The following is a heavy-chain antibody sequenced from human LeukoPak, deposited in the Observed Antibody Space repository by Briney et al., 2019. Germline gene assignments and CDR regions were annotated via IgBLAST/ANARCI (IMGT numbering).Heavy chain of an antibody. J-gene: IGHJ4*02. Sequence: ASVKVSCKASHYTFTSYGITWVRQAPGQGLEWMGWISAYNGNTNYAQKLQGRGTMTTDTFTSTAYMELRSLKSDDTAVYYYARLLPHYYGSESYYYYFDYWGQGTLVTVSS. CDR2: ISAYNGNT. CDR3: ARLLPHYYGSESYYYYFDY. CDR1: HYTFTSYG. D-gene: IGHD3-10*01. V-gene: IGHV1-18*01.